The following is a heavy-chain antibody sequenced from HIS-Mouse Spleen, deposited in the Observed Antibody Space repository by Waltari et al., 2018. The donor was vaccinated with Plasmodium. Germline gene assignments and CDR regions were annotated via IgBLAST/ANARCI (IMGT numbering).Heavy chain of an antibody. CDR3: ARTTYSSSSAKYYYYGMDV. Sequence: QVTLRESGPALVKPTQTLTLTCTFSGFSLSTSGMCVTWIRQPPGKALEWLARIDWDDDKYYSTSLKTRLTISKDTSKNQVVLTMTNMDPVDTATYYCARTTYSSSSAKYYYYGMDVWGQVTTVTVAS. J-gene: IGHJ6*02. D-gene: IGHD6-6*01. CDR2: IDWDDDK. CDR1: GFSLSTSGMC. V-gene: IGHV2-70*15.